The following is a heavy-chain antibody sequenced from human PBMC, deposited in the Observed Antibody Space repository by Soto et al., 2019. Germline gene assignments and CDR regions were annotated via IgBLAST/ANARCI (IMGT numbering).Heavy chain of an antibody. CDR1: GGSISSSSYS. J-gene: IGHJ5*02. CDR3: ARLGYDSSGYPIWFDP. D-gene: IGHD3-22*01. Sequence: SETLSLTCTVSGGSISSSSYSWSWIRQHPGKGLEWIGYVYFSGNTDYNPSLKSRVTISVDTSKKQSSLRLTSVTVADTAVYYCARLGYDSSGYPIWFDPGGQVTLGTVS. V-gene: IGHV4-31*03. CDR2: VYFSGNT.